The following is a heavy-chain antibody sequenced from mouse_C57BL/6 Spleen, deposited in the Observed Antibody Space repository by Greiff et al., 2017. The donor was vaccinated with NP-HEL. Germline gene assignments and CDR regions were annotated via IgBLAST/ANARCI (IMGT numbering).Heavy chain of an antibody. J-gene: IGHJ2*01. V-gene: IGHV5-16*01. Sequence: DVKLVESEGGLVQPGSSMKLSCTASGFTFSDYYMAWVRQVPEKGLEWVANINYDGSSTYYLDSLKSRFIISRDNAKNILYLQMSSLKSEDTATYYCARGYYGNLYYFDYWGQGTTLTVSS. CDR2: INYDGSST. D-gene: IGHD2-1*01. CDR1: GFTFSDYY. CDR3: ARGYYGNLYYFDY.